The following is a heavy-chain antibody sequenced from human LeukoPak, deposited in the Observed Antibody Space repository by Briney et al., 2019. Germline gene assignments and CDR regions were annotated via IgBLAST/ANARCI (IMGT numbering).Heavy chain of an antibody. CDR3: ARAYYDFWSGYYYYYYMDV. J-gene: IGHJ6*03. CDR1: GYSISSGYY. D-gene: IGHD3-3*01. CDR2: IYHSGST. V-gene: IGHV4-38-2*02. Sequence: PSETLSLTCTVSGYSISSGYYWGWSRQPPGKRLEWIWIIYHSGSTYYNPSLKSRVTISVDTSKNQFSLKLSSVTAADTAVYYCARAYYDFWSGYYYYYYMDVWGKGTTVTVSS.